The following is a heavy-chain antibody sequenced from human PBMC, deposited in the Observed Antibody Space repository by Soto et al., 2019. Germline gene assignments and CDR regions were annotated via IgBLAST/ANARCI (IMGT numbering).Heavy chain of an antibody. CDR3: ASVLPWFGELLWAVDYYYYGMDV. CDR2: IVVGSGNT. J-gene: IGHJ6*02. V-gene: IGHV1-58*01. CDR1: GFTFTSSA. D-gene: IGHD3-10*01. Sequence: SVKVSCKASGFTFTSSAVQWVRQARGQRLEWIGWIVVGSGNTNYAQKFQERVTITRDMSTSTAYMELSSLRSEDTAVYYCASVLPWFGELLWAVDYYYYGMDVWGQGTTVTVSS.